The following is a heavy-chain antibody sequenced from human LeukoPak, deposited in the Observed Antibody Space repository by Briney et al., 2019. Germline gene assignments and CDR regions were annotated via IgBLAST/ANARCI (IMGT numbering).Heavy chain of an antibody. J-gene: IGHJ3*02. V-gene: IGHV3-21*01. CDR2: IGPTGSDR. Sequence: GGSLRLSCTASGLTFSTSGFNWVRQAPGKGLEWVASIGPTGSDRYHADSIKGRFTISRDNAKNSLYLQMNSLRAEDTAVYYCARDARITIFGVVIGDAFDIWGQGTMVTVSS. CDR1: GLTFSTSG. CDR3: ARDARITIFGVVIGDAFDI. D-gene: IGHD3-3*01.